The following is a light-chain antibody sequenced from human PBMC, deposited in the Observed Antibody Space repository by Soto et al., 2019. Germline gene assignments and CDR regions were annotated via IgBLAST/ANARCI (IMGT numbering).Light chain of an antibody. CDR1: QGISNY. J-gene: IGKJ1*01. CDR3: QKYNSAPWT. CDR2: AAS. V-gene: IGKV1-27*01. Sequence: DIQMTQSPFSLSASVGDRVSITCRASQGISNYLAWYQQKPGKVPKLLIYAASTLQSGVPSRFSGGGSGTDFTLTISSLQPEDVATYYCQKYNSAPWTFGQGTKVEIK.